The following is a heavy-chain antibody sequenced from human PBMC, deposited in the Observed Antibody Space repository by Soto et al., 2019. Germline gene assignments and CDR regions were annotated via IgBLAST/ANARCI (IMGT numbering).Heavy chain of an antibody. V-gene: IGHV3-48*03. CDR1: GFTFSSYE. CDR3: ARETVPAANQQIYYYYGMDV. CDR2: ISSSGSTI. Sequence: EVQLVESGGGLVQPGGSLRLSCAASGFTFSSYEMNWVRQAPGKGLEWVSYISSSGSTIYYADSVKGRFTISRDNAKNSLYLQMNSLRAEDTAVYYCARETVPAANQQIYYYYGMDVWGQGTTVTVSS. D-gene: IGHD2-2*01. J-gene: IGHJ6*02.